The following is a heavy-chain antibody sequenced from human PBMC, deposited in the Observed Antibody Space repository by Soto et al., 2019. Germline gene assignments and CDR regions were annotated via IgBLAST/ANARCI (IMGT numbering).Heavy chain of an antibody. V-gene: IGHV1-69*12. Sequence: QVQLVQSGAEVKKPGSSVKVSCKASGGSLSNYGISWVRQAPGHGLEWMGAIIPVFGTPNYAQKFQDRDTITADESTTTVYMEVRSLTSEDTAVYYCARGDATKIVVTTYYAMDVWGQGTTVTVSS. D-gene: IGHD3-22*01. J-gene: IGHJ6*02. CDR3: ARGDATKIVVTTYYAMDV. CDR2: IIPVFGTP. CDR1: GGSLSNYG.